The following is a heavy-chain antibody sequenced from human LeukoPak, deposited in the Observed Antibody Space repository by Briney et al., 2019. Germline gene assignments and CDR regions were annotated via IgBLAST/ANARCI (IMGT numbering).Heavy chain of an antibody. CDR3: AIRTRLNYYDSSGYYWDY. V-gene: IGHV1-8*01. D-gene: IGHD3-22*01. J-gene: IGHJ4*02. CDR1: GYTFTSYD. Sequence: GASVKVSCKASGYTFTSYDINWVRQATGQGLEWMGWMNPNSGNTGYAQKLQGRVTMTTDTSTSTAYMELSSLRSEDTAVYYCAIRTRLNYYDSSGYYWDYWGQGTLVTVSS. CDR2: MNPNSGNT.